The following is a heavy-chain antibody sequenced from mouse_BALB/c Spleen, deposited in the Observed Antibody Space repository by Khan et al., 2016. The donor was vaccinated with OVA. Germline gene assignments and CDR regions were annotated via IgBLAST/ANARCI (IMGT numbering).Heavy chain of an antibody. CDR3: ARLEDI. CDR1: GFSLTSYG. V-gene: IGHV2-9*02. J-gene: IGHJ2*01. D-gene: IGHD1-3*01. Sequence: QVQLKESGPGLVAPSHTLSMTCTVSGFSLTSYGVHWVRQPPGQGLEWLGVIWPGGSTTYYSALKSRLSISKDNSKSQVYLKMNSLQTDDTAMYYCARLEDIWGQGTTLTVSS. CDR2: IWPGGST.